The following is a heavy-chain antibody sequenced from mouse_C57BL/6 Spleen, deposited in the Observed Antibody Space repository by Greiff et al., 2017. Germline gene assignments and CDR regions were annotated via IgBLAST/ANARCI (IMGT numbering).Heavy chain of an antibody. CDR1: GYTFTSYW. Sequence: QVQLQQPGAELVMPGASVKLSCKASGYTFTSYWMHWVKQRPGQGLEWIGEIDPSDSYTNYNQKFKGKSTLTVDKSSSPAYMQLSSLTSEDSAVYYWARPITTVGYFDVWGTGTTVTVSS. D-gene: IGHD1-1*01. CDR2: IDPSDSYT. V-gene: IGHV1-69*01. J-gene: IGHJ1*03. CDR3: ARPITTVGYFDV.